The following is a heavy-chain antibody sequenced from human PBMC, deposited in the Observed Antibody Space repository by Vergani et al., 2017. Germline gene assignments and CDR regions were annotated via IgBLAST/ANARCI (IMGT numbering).Heavy chain of an antibody. D-gene: IGHD4-23*01. CDR2: ISYDGSNK. J-gene: IGHJ4*02. V-gene: IGHV3-30-3*01. CDR1: GYTFSSYA. CDR3: AREVGGAQYYFDY. Sequence: QVQLVQSGAEVKKPGASVKVSCKASGYTFSSYAMHWVRQAPGKGLEWVAVISYDGSNKYYADSVKGRFTISRDNSKNTLYLQMNSLRAEDTAVYYCAREVGGAQYYFDYWGQGTLVTVSS.